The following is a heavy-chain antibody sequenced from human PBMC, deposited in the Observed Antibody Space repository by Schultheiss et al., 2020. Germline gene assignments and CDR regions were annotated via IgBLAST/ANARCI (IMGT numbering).Heavy chain of an antibody. Sequence: GGSLRLSCAASGFTFDDYAMHWVRQAPGKGLEWVSGISWNSGSIGYADSVKGRFTISRDNAKNSLYLQMNSLRAEDTALYYCAKVGSGSYYLGGMDVWGQGTTVNVSS. CDR2: ISWNSGSI. CDR3: AKVGSGSYYLGGMDV. V-gene: IGHV3-9*01. D-gene: IGHD1-26*01. CDR1: GFTFDDYA. J-gene: IGHJ6*02.